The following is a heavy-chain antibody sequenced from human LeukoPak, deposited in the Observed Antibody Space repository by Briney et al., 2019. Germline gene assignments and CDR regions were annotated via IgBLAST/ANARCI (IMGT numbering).Heavy chain of an antibody. J-gene: IGHJ6*02. Sequence: GGSLRLSCAASGFTVSSNYMSWVRQAPGKGLEWVSVIYSGGSTYYADSVKGRFTISRDNSKNTLYLQMNSLRAEDTAVYYCCGSTSFAYGMDVWGQGTTVTVSS. CDR2: IYSGGST. D-gene: IGHD2-2*01. V-gene: IGHV3-66*01. CDR3: CGSTSFAYGMDV. CDR1: GFTVSSNY.